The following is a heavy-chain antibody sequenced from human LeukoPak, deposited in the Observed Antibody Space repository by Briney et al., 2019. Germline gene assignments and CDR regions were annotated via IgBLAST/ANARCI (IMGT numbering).Heavy chain of an antibody. CDR1: GYTFTSYG. D-gene: IGHD3-10*01. V-gene: IGHV1-18*01. CDR2: ISAYNGIT. J-gene: IGHJ6*03. CDR3: ARDGVWFGDPNYYYYMDV. Sequence: ASVKVSCKASGYTFTSYGISWVRQAPGQGLEWMGWISAYNGITNYAQKLQGRVTMTTDTSTSTAYMELRSLRSDDTAVYYCARDGVWFGDPNYYYYMDVWGKGTTVTVSS.